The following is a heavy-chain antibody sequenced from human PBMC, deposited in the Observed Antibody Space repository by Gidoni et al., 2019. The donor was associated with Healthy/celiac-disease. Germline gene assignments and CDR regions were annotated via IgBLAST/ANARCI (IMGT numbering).Heavy chain of an antibody. V-gene: IGHV4-59*01. CDR1: GGSISSYY. CDR2: IYYSGST. D-gene: IGHD4-17*01. J-gene: IGHJ4*02. Sequence: QVQLQESGPGLVKPSETLSLTCTVPGGSISSYYWSWIRQPPGKGLEWIGYIYYSGSTNYNPSLRSRVTISVDTSKNQFSLKLSSVTAADTAVYYCARVANGDPPRLDYWGQGTLVTVSS. CDR3: ARVANGDPPRLDY.